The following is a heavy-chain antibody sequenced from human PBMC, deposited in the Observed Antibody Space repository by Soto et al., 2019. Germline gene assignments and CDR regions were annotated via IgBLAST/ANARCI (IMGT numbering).Heavy chain of an antibody. Sequence: PGGSLRLSCAASGFTVSSNYMSWVRQAPGKGLEWVSVIYSGGSTYYADSVKGRFTISRHNSKNTLYLQMNSLRAEDTAVYYCARAKSHYGSWYYYYYYMDVWGKGTTVTVSS. J-gene: IGHJ6*03. D-gene: IGHD3-10*01. V-gene: IGHV3-53*04. CDR1: GFTVSSNY. CDR3: ARAKSHYGSWYYYYYYMDV. CDR2: IYSGGST.